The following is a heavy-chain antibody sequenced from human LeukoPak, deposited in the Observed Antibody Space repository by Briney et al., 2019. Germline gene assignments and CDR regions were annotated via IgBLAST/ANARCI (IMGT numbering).Heavy chain of an antibody. CDR2: ISSSGSSI. V-gene: IGHV3-48*03. J-gene: IGHJ5*02. Sequence: GGSLRLSCAASGFTFSRYEMNWVRQAPGKGLEWVSYISSSGSSIYYADSVKGRFTISRDNAKNSLYLQMNSLRAEDTAVYYCARDLNRPSSWYNWFDPWGQGTLVTVSS. D-gene: IGHD6-13*01. CDR1: GFTFSRYE. CDR3: ARDLNRPSSWYNWFDP.